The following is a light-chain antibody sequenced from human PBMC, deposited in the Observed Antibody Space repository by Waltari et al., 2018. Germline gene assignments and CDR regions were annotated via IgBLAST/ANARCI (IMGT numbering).Light chain of an antibody. J-gene: IGKJ1*01. CDR2: AAS. CDR1: QSISTY. V-gene: IGKV1-39*01. Sequence: DIQMTQSPSSLSASVGDRVTITCRASQSISTYLHWYQHIPGKAPNLLIYAASTLQGGVPSRFSGRGSGTDFTRTISSLQPEDFATYYCQQSSSTPPTFAQGTKVEVK. CDR3: QQSSSTPPT.